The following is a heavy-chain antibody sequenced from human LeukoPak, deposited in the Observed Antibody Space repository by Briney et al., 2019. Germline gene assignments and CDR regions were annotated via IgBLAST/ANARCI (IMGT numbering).Heavy chain of an antibody. CDR1: GFTFDNYA. CDR2: LTGNGFTT. V-gene: IGHV3-23*01. Sequence: GGSLRLSCAASGFTFDNYAMGWVRQAPGKGLDWVSSLTGNGFTTLYADSVKGRFTISRDNSKNTLYLHMNSLRAEDTAVYYCARDYYDISVYYDYWGQGTLVTVSS. J-gene: IGHJ4*02. CDR3: ARDYYDISVYYDY. D-gene: IGHD3-22*01.